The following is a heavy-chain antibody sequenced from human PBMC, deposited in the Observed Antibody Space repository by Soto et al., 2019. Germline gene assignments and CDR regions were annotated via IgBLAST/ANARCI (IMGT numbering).Heavy chain of an antibody. CDR1: GYTLTSYA. D-gene: IGHD1-26*01. Sequence: QVQLVQAGAEVKKPGASVKVSCKASGYTLTSYAIHWVPQAPGQRLEWMGWINAGKGNTKYSQKFLGRVPISRDTSATTVYMELSSLRTEETAVCYCARDSGSCLEYWCQGTLVTVSS. CDR3: ARDSGSCLEY. J-gene: IGHJ4*02. CDR2: INAGKGNT. V-gene: IGHV1-3*01.